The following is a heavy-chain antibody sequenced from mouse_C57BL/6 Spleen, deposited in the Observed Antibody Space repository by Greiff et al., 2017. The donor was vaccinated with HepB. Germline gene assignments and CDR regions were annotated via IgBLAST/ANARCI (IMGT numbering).Heavy chain of an antibody. CDR2: IYPGDGDT. Sequence: VQLQQSGAELVKPGASVKISCKASGYAFSSYWMNWVKQRPGKGLEWIGQIYPGDGDTNYNGKFKGKATLTADKSSSTAYMQLSSLTSEDSAVYFCARILYYYGSSYDYWGQGTTLTVSS. CDR3: ARILYYYGSSYDY. J-gene: IGHJ2*01. D-gene: IGHD1-1*01. V-gene: IGHV1-80*01. CDR1: GYAFSSYW.